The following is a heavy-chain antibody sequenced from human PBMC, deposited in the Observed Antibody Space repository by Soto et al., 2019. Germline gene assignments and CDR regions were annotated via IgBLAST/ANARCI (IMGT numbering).Heavy chain of an antibody. J-gene: IGHJ4*02. D-gene: IGHD1-1*01. Sequence: QVHLVQSGAEVKKPGASVKVSCKGSGYTFTTYGITWVRQAPGQGLEWMGWISAHNGNTNYAQKLQGRVTVTRDTSTSTAYMELRSLRSDDTAVYYCSRGRYGDYWGQGALVTVSS. V-gene: IGHV1-18*01. CDR1: GYTFTTYG. CDR3: SRGRYGDY. CDR2: ISAHNGNT.